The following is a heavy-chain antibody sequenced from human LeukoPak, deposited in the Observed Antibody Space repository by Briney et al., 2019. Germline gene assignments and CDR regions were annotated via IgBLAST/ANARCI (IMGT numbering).Heavy chain of an antibody. CDR3: ARPPKDIIIVPAAPLDY. J-gene: IGHJ4*02. CDR2: ISYDGRNK. D-gene: IGHD2-2*01. V-gene: IGHV3-30*04. CDR1: GFTLSNYA. Sequence: GRSLRLSCAASGFTLSNYAIHWVRQAPGKGLEWVVLISYDGRNKYYADSVKGRFTVSRDKSKNTLFLQMNSLNAEDTAVYYCARPPKDIIIVPAAPLDYWGQGTLVTVSS.